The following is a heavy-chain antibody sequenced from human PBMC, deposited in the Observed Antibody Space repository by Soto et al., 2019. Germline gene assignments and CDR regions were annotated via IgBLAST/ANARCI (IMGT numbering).Heavy chain of an antibody. CDR2: MFYSGTT. Sequence: SETLSLTCTVSGVSINSRGYYWGWIRQPPGKGLEWIESMFYSGTTYYNPSLKSRITIAVDSSKNQLSLSLSSVTAADTAFYYCARRSSSALGSLFDPWGRGILVTVSS. CDR3: ARRSSSALGSLFDP. CDR1: GVSINSRGYY. V-gene: IGHV4-39*01. J-gene: IGHJ5*02. D-gene: IGHD6-6*01.